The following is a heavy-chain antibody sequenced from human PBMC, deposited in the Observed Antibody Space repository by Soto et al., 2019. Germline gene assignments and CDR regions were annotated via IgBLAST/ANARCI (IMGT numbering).Heavy chain of an antibody. CDR2: FHSGGST. D-gene: IGHD1-26*01. V-gene: IGHV3-53*01. J-gene: IGHJ4*02. CDR3: ARGAVKYYFDY. Sequence: GGSLRLSCAASGFTVSSNFMTWVRQAPGKGLEWVSLFHSGGSTYYADSVKGRFTISRDNSKNTLYLQMNSLGAEDTAVYYCARGAVKYYFDYWGQGTLVT. CDR1: GFTVSSNF.